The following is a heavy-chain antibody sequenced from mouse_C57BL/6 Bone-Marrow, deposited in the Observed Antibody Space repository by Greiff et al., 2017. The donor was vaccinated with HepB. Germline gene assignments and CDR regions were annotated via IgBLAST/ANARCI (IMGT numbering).Heavy chain of an antibody. V-gene: IGHV5-17*01. CDR3: ARGPYYYGSSSLFDY. D-gene: IGHD1-1*01. Sequence: DVMLVESGGGLVKPGGSLKLSCAASGFTFSDYGMHWVRQAPEKGLEWVAYISSGSSTIYYADTVKGRFTISRDNAKNTLFLQMTSLRSEDTAMYYCARGPYYYGSSSLFDYWGQGTTLTVSS. CDR2: ISSGSSTI. CDR1: GFTFSDYG. J-gene: IGHJ2*01.